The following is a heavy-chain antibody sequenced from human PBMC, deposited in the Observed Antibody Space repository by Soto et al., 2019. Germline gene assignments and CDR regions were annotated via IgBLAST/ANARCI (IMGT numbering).Heavy chain of an antibody. CDR1: GNTFASHG. D-gene: IGHD3-10*01. Sequence: ASVKVSCKASGNTFASHGFSWVRQAPGQGLEWMGWISGFNGQTNYALKFQGRVTLTTDTSTSTAYMELGSLRSDDTAVYFCARVDPRGVAVVRDYWGQGTLVTVS. CDR3: ARVDPRGVAVVRDY. J-gene: IGHJ4*02. V-gene: IGHV1-18*01. CDR2: ISGFNGQT.